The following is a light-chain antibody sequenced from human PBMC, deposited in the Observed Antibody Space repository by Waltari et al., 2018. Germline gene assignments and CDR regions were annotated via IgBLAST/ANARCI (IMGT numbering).Light chain of an antibody. V-gene: IGLV2-8*01. J-gene: IGLJ1*01. CDR2: EVT. CDR1: SLYVRGSTH. CDR3: SSYAGSNNFV. Sequence: QSALTHPPSASGSPGQSVTIPWPGTSLYVRGSTHVSGYQQHPGKAPKFMIGEVTKRPSGVPDRFSGSKSGNTASLTVSGLQAEDEADYYCSSYAGSNNFVFGTGTKVTVL.